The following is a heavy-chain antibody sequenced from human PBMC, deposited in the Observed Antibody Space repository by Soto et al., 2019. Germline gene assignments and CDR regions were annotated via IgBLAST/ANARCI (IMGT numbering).Heavy chain of an antibody. Sequence: QVQLVQSGAEVKKPGASVKVSCKASGYTFTGYYMHWVRQAPGQGLEWMGWINPNSGGTNYAQKFQGRVTMTRDTAISTAHMELSRLRSDDTAVYYCAREGIVVPAAIPSVGAFDIWGQGTMVTVSS. V-gene: IGHV1-2*02. CDR1: GYTFTGYY. J-gene: IGHJ3*02. CDR3: AREGIVVPAAIPSVGAFDI. D-gene: IGHD2-2*02. CDR2: INPNSGGT.